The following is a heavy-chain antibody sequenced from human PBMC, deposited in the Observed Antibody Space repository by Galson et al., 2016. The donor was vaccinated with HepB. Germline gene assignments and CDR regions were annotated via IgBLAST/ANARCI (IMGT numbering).Heavy chain of an antibody. CDR3: AKDRPAYSGSYWGYFDY. J-gene: IGHJ4*01. V-gene: IGHV3-30*04. CDR1: GFTFSGYA. D-gene: IGHD1-26*01. Sequence: SLRLSCAASGFTFSGYAMHWVRQAPGKGLEWVAVISYDETYKYYADSVKGRFTISRDNSKNTLYLQMNSLRPEDTAVYYYAKDRPAYSGSYWGYFDYWGQGTLVTVSS. CDR2: ISYDETYK.